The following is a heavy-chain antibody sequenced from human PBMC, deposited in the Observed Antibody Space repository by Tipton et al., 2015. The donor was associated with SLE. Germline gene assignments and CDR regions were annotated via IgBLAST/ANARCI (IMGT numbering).Heavy chain of an antibody. D-gene: IGHD3-10*01. CDR2: IYPGDSDT. CDR1: GFTFTSYW. Sequence: VQLVQSGAEVKKPGESLKISCKGSGFTFTSYWIGWVRQLPGKGLEWMGIIYPGDSDTRYSLSFHGQVTISADKSITTAYLQWSSLKASDTAMYYCAKGKSGSYRDVFNIWGQGTMVTVSS. V-gene: IGHV5-51*03. CDR3: AKGKSGSYRDVFNI. J-gene: IGHJ3*02.